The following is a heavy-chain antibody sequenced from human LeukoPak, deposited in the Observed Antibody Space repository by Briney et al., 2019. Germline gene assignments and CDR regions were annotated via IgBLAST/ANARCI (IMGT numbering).Heavy chain of an antibody. D-gene: IGHD4-17*01. Sequence: GGSLRLSCAASGFTVSSNYMSWVRQAPGKGLEWVSVIYSGGSAYYADSVKGRFTISRDNSKNTLYLQMNSLRVEDTAVYYCALGDYGKPFDYWGQGTLVTVSS. V-gene: IGHV3-66*01. CDR1: GFTVSSNY. CDR3: ALGDYGKPFDY. J-gene: IGHJ4*02. CDR2: IYSGGSA.